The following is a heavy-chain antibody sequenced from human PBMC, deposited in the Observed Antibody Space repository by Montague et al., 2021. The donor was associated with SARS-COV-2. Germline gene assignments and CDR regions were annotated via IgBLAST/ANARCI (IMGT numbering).Heavy chain of an antibody. J-gene: IGHJ6*02. D-gene: IGHD3-10*01. V-gene: IGHV4-39*01. CDR1: GGSISSTAYY. CDR3: ARQTTLLRGRAPPGV. CDR2: IYYTVNT. Sequence: SETLSLTCTVSGGSISSTAYYWGWIRQPPGKGLEWIGSIYYTVNTYYNPSLKSRVTISVDASKNQFSLTLSSVSVADTAVYYCARQTTLLRGRAPPGVWGQGTTVTVSS.